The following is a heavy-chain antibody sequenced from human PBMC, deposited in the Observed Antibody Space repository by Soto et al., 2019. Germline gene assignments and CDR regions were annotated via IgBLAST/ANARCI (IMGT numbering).Heavy chain of an antibody. D-gene: IGHD1-26*01. CDR3: AKDQWVGAIYFDY. CDR1: GFTFSSYA. Sequence: GESLKISCAASGFTFSSYAMSWVRQAPGKGLEWVSAISGSGGSTYYADSVKGRFTISRDNSKNTLYLQMNSLRAEDTAVYYCAKDQWVGAIYFDYWGQGTLVTVSS. CDR2: ISGSGGST. J-gene: IGHJ4*02. V-gene: IGHV3-23*01.